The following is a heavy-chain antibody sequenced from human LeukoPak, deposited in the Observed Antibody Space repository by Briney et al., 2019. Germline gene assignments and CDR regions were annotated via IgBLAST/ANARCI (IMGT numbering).Heavy chain of an antibody. V-gene: IGHV1-69*05. J-gene: IGHJ6*03. Sequence: SVTVSCKASGGTFSSYAISWVRQAPGQGLEWMGGIIPIFGTANYAQTFQGRVTITTDESTSTAYMELSSLRSEDTAVYYCARVRYYDSSGYQRREGVYYYYYMDVWGKGTTVTVSS. CDR2: IIPIFGTA. CDR1: GGTFSSYA. CDR3: ARVRYYDSSGYQRREGVYYYYYMDV. D-gene: IGHD3-22*01.